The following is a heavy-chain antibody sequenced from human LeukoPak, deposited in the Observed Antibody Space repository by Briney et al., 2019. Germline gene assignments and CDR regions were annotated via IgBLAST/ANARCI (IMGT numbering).Heavy chain of an antibody. CDR2: ISAYNGNT. Sequence: ASVKVSCKASGYTFTSYGISWVRQAPGQGLEWMGWISAYNGNTNYAQKLQGRVTMTTDTPTSTAYMEQRSLRSDDTAVYYCARERGYSGYETDYWGQGTLVTVSS. D-gene: IGHD5-12*01. V-gene: IGHV1-18*01. J-gene: IGHJ4*02. CDR3: ARERGYSGYETDY. CDR1: GYTFTSYG.